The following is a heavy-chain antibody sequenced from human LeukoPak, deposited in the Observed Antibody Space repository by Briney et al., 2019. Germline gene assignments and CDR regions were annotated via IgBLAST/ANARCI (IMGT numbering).Heavy chain of an antibody. V-gene: IGHV4-59*01. CDR3: ARVGAAAGVDY. J-gene: IGHJ4*02. CDR1: GASISSYY. Sequence: SETLSLTCTVSGASISSYYWSWIRQPPGKGLEWIGYIYYSGSTNYNPSLKSRVTISVDTSKNQFSLKLSSVTAADTAVYYCARVGAAAGVDYWGQGTLVTVSS. CDR2: IYYSGST. D-gene: IGHD6-13*01.